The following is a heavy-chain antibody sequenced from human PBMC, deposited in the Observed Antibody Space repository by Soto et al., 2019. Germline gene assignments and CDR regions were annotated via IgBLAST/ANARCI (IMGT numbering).Heavy chain of an antibody. CDR2: INPNSGGT. Sequence: ASVKVSCKASGYTFTGYYMHWVRQAPGQGLEWMGWINPNSGGTNYAQKFQGRVTMTRDTSISTAYMELSRLRSDDTAMYYCASSPESRYYYGMDVWGQGTTVTVSS. V-gene: IGHV1-2*02. CDR1: GYTFTGYY. CDR3: ASSPESRYYYGMDV. J-gene: IGHJ6*02.